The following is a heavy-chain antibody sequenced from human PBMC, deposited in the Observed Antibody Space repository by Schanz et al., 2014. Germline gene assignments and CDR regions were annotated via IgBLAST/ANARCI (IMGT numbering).Heavy chain of an antibody. D-gene: IGHD3-10*01. CDR1: GITFSSHS. CDR3: AKGRFGELSAFDI. V-gene: IGHV3-23*01. CDR2: ISASGGDT. J-gene: IGHJ3*02. Sequence: EVHLLESGGGLVEPGGSLRLSRAASGITFSSHSFNWVRQAPGKGLEWVSVISASGGDTYYADSVKGRFTMSRDNAKNSVFLQMNSLRAEDTAVYYCAKGRFGELSAFDIWGQGTMVTVSS.